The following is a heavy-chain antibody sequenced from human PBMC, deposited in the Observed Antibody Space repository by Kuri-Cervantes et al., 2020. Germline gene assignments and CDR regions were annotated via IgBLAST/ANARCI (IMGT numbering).Heavy chain of an antibody. CDR2: IFYSGTT. CDR1: GGSISSSNYH. Sequence: SETLSLTCTVSGGSISSSNYHWGWIRQPPGKGLEWIASIFYSGTTYYNPSLKSRVTISADTSKNQFSLKLSSVTAADTAVYYCARERTAIRFFDYWGQGTLVTVSS. J-gene: IGHJ4*02. V-gene: IGHV4-39*02. D-gene: IGHD5-18*01. CDR3: ARERTAIRFFDY.